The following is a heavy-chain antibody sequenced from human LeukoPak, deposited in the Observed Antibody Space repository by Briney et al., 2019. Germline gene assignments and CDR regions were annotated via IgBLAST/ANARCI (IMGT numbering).Heavy chain of an antibody. J-gene: IGHJ4*02. V-gene: IGHV4-59*01. CDR1: GGSISTYY. Sequence: SETLSLTCFVSGGSISTYYWSWIRQPPGKGLEWIGYNYNRGTTAYNPSLKSRVTISVDRSKNQFSLSLTSVTAADTAFYYCAREKASAGPYFEHWGRGILVTVSS. D-gene: IGHD6-13*01. CDR3: AREKASAGPYFEH. CDR2: NYNRGTT.